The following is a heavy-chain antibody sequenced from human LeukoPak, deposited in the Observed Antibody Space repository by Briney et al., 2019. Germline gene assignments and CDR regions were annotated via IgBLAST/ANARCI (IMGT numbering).Heavy chain of an antibody. D-gene: IGHD2/OR15-2a*01. CDR3: ARHPQFLN. CDR2: IYPGDSDT. CDR1: GYSFTSDW. J-gene: IGHJ4*02. Sequence: GESLKISCRGSGYSFTSDWIAWVRQMPGKGLEWMVIIYPGDSDTIYNPSFQGQVTISANNSTSTAYLQRSSLKASDAAILYDARHPQFLNWGQGTMLTVSS. V-gene: IGHV5-51*01.